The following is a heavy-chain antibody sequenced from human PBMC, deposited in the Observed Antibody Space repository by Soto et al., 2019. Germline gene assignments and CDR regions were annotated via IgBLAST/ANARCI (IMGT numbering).Heavy chain of an antibody. CDR2: ISAYNGNT. CDR1: GYTFTSYG. V-gene: IGHV1-18*01. Sequence: QVQLVQSGAEVKKPGASVKVSCKASGYTFTSYGISWVRQAPGQGLEWMGWISAYNGNTNYAQKLQGRVTMTTDTTTSTAYMELRSLRSDDTAVYYCARISCVGRLCSSSSDIFQHWGQGTLVTVSS. J-gene: IGHJ1*01. CDR3: ARISCVGRLCSSSSDIFQH. D-gene: IGHD6-6*01.